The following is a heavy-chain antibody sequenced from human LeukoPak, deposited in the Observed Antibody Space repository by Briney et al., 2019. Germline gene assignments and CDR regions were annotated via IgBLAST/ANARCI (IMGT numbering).Heavy chain of an antibody. CDR3: ARDRSGSYDWYFDL. D-gene: IGHD1-26*01. CDR2: IYTSGST. J-gene: IGHJ2*01. CDR1: GGSISSGSYY. Sequence: HSETLSLTCSVSGGSISSGSYYWSWIRQPAGKGLEWIQRIYTSGSTNYNPSLKSRVTISVDTSKNQFSMKLSSVTAADMAVYYCARDRSGSYDWYFDLWGRGTLVTASS. V-gene: IGHV4-61*02.